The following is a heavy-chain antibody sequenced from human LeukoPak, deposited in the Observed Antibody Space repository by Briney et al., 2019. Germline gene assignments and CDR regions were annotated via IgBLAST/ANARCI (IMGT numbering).Heavy chain of an antibody. D-gene: IGHD3-22*01. V-gene: IGHV1-18*01. Sequence: ASVKVSCKASGYTFTSYGISWVRQAPGQGLEWMGWISAYNGNTNYAQKLQGRVTMTTDTSTSTAYMELRSQRSDDTAVYYCARDLQFYYDSSGPVDYWGQGTLVTVSS. CDR3: ARDLQFYYDSSGPVDY. J-gene: IGHJ4*02. CDR2: ISAYNGNT. CDR1: GYTFTSYG.